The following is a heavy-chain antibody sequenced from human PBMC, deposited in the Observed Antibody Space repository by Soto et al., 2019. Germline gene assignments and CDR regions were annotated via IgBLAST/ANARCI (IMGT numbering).Heavy chain of an antibody. Sequence: GGSLRLSCAASGVSFNSYDMHWVRQAPGKGPEWVAIISYDGSNTYYSDSVRGRFTISRDNSKDTLYLQMHSLRSEDTAIYYCAMISRYCNGGVCHAWGQGSPVTGSS. D-gene: IGHD2-8*02. J-gene: IGHJ5*02. V-gene: IGHV3-30*03. CDR3: AMISRYCNGGVCHA. CDR2: ISYDGSNT. CDR1: GVSFNSYD.